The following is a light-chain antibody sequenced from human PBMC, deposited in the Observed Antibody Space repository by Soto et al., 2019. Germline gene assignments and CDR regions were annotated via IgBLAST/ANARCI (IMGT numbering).Light chain of an antibody. CDR2: DVS. CDR3: SSYTSSSIGV. J-gene: IGLJ1*01. CDR1: SSDVGGYNY. V-gene: IGLV2-14*01. Sequence: SVVTQPASVSGSPGQSITISCTGTSSDVGGYNYVSWYQQHPGKAPKLMIYDVSNRPSGVSNRFSGSKSGNTASLTISGLQAEDEADYYCSSYTSSSIGVFGTGTKVTVL.